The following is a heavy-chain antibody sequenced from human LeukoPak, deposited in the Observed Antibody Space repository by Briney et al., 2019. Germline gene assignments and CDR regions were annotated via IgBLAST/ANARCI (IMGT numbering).Heavy chain of an antibody. D-gene: IGHD4-17*01. CDR1: GGTFGSYA. CDR3: ARGPPSNDYGDQGESYFDY. Sequence: ASVKVSCKASGGTFGSYAISWVRQAPGQGLEWMGGIIPIFGTANYAQKFQGRVTITADESTSTAYMELSSLRSEDTAVYYCARGPPSNDYGDQGESYFDYWGQGTLVTVSS. V-gene: IGHV1-69*01. CDR2: IIPIFGTA. J-gene: IGHJ4*02.